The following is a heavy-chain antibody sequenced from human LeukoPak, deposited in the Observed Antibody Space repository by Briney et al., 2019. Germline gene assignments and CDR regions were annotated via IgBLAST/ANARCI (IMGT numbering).Heavy chain of an antibody. CDR2: IYSGGST. CDR3: ARDRNDYGDYYYYYIDV. D-gene: IGHD4-17*01. V-gene: IGHV3-66*02. Sequence: GGSLRLYCAASGFTVSSNYMSWVRQAPGKGLEWGSVIYSGGSTYYADSVRGRFTISRDNSKNTLYLQMNSLRAEDTAVYYCARDRNDYGDYYYYYIDVWGKGTTVTVSS. CDR1: GFTVSSNY. J-gene: IGHJ6*03.